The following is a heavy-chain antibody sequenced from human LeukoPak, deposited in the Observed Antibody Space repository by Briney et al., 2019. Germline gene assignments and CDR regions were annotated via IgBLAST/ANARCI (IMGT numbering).Heavy chain of an antibody. CDR2: ISAYNGNT. CDR1: GYTFTSYG. J-gene: IGHJ4*02. CDR3: ARGNTIFGVVTEPENDY. D-gene: IGHD3-3*01. Sequence: GASVKVSCKASGYTFTSYGISWVRQAPGQGLEWMGWISAYNGNTNYAQKFQGRVTMTRDMSTSTVYMELSSLRSEDTAVYYCARGNTIFGVVTEPENDYWGQGTLVTVSS. V-gene: IGHV1-18*01.